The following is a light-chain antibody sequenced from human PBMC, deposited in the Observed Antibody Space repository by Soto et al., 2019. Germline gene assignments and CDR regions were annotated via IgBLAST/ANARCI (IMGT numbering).Light chain of an antibody. J-gene: IGKJ1*01. CDR2: DAS. V-gene: IGKV1-5*01. Sequence: DIQMTQSPSTLSASVGARVTITCRASQSISSWLAWYQQKPGKAPDLLIFDASALESGVPSRFSGSGSGTEFTLTISSLQPDDSETFYCLHYNSYSKTFGQGTKVDIK. CDR1: QSISSW. CDR3: LHYNSYSKT.